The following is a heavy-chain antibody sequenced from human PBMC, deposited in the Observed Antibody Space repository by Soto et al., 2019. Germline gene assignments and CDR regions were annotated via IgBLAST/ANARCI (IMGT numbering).Heavy chain of an antibody. CDR3: ARDRPQVLWFGKNYYYGMDV. J-gene: IGHJ6*02. D-gene: IGHD3-10*01. V-gene: IGHV1-18*01. CDR2: ISAYNGNT. Sequence: QVQLVQSGAEVKKPGASVKVSCKASGYTFTSYGINWVRQAPGQGLEWMGWISAYNGNTNYAQKLQGRVTMTTDTSASTAYLELSSLRSDDTAVYYCARDRPQVLWFGKNYYYGMDVWGQGTTVTVSS. CDR1: GYTFTSYG.